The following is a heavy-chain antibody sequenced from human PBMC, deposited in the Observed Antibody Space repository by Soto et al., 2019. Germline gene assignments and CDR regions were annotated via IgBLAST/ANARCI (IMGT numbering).Heavy chain of an antibody. Sequence: EVQLVESGGGLVQPGRSLRLSCAASGFTFDDYAMHWVRQAPGKGLDWVSSINWNSGNIGYADSVKGRFSISRDNAKNSLYLQMNSLRAEDTALYYCAKGLTGYHDGGMDVWGQGTTVTVSS. D-gene: IGHD3-9*01. CDR1: GFTFDDYA. J-gene: IGHJ6*02. CDR3: AKGLTGYHDGGMDV. V-gene: IGHV3-9*01. CDR2: INWNSGNI.